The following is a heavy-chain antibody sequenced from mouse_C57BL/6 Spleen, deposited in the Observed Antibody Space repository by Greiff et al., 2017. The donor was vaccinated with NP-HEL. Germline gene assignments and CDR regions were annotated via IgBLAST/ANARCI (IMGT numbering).Heavy chain of an antibody. Sequence: QVQLQQPGAELVKPGASVKMSCKASGYTFTSYWITWVKQRPGQGLEWIGDIYPGSGSTNYNEKFKSKATLTVDTSSSTAYMQLSSLTSEDSAVYYCARYDTTVGAMDYWGQGTSVTVSS. CDR3: ARYDTTVGAMDY. D-gene: IGHD1-1*01. J-gene: IGHJ4*01. CDR1: GYTFTSYW. CDR2: IYPGSGST. V-gene: IGHV1-55*01.